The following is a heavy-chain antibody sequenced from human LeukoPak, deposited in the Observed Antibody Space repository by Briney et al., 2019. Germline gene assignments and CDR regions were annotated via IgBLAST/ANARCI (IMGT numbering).Heavy chain of an antibody. CDR2: ISGSGGST. CDR1: GFTFSSYA. J-gene: IGHJ4*02. Sequence: SGGSLRLSCAASGFTFSSYAMSWVRQAPGKGLEWVSAISGSGGSTYYADSVKGRFTISRDNAKNSLYLQMNSLRAEDTAVYYCAMAGGYSYGSEYFDYWGQGTLVTVSS. CDR3: AMAGGYSYGSEYFDY. V-gene: IGHV3-23*01. D-gene: IGHD5-18*01.